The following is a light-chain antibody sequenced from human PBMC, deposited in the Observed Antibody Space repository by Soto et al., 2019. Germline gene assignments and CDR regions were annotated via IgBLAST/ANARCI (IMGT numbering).Light chain of an antibody. J-gene: IGLJ1*01. CDR2: EVI. Sequence: QSVLTQPASVSGSPRQSITVSCTGTSSDVGSYNLVSWFQQHPDKAPKLMIYEVIKRPSGVSNRFSGSKSGNTASLTISGLQAEDEADYYYCSYAGNTTYVFGTGTKLTVL. CDR1: SSDVGSYNL. V-gene: IGLV2-23*02. CDR3: CSYAGNTTYV.